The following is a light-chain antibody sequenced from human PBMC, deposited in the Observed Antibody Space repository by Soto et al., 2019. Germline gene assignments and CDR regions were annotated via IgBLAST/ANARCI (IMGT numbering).Light chain of an antibody. Sequence: IVMTQSPATLSLSPGEGATLSCRASQSVRRDLAWYQQRPGQAPRLLIYAASTRATGIPARFSGSGSGTEFTLTITTLQSDDSALYYCQQYNDWPPSTFGQGTNLEIK. CDR3: QQYNDWPPST. V-gene: IGKV3D-15*01. CDR2: AAS. J-gene: IGKJ2*01. CDR1: QSVRRD.